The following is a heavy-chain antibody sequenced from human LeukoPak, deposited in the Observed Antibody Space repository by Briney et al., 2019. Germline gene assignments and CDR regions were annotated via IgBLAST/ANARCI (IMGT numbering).Heavy chain of an antibody. CDR1: GGSISSYY. Sequence: SSETLSLTCTVSGGSISSYYWSWIRQPPGKGLEWIGYIYYSGSTNYNPSLKSRVTISVDTSKNQFSLKLSSVTAADTAVYYCARGPPHNYYDSSGAKPRWFDPWGQGTLVTVSS. J-gene: IGHJ5*02. V-gene: IGHV4-59*01. D-gene: IGHD3-22*01. CDR2: IYYSGST. CDR3: ARGPPHNYYDSSGAKPRWFDP.